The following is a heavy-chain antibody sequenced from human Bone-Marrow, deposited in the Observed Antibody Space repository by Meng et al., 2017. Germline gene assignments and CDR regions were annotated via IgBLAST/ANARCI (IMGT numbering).Heavy chain of an antibody. CDR2: INPNSGGT. Sequence: ASVKVSCKASGYTFTGYYMHWVRQAPGQGREWMGWINPNSGGTNYAQKFQGRVTMTRDTSISTAYMELSRLRSDDTAVYYCARVARVVAAAGTGGWFDPWGQGTLVTVSS. D-gene: IGHD6-13*01. V-gene: IGHV1-2*02. J-gene: IGHJ5*02. CDR1: GYTFTGYY. CDR3: ARVARVVAAAGTGGWFDP.